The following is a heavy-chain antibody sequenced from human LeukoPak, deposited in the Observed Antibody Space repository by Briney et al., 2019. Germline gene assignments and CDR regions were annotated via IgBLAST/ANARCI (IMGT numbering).Heavy chain of an antibody. CDR1: GYTFTGYY. Sequence: ASVKVSCKASGYTFTGYYMRWVRQAPGQGLEWMGWINPNSGGTNYAQKFQGWVTMTRDTSISTAYMELSRLRSDDTAVYYCATQTWYSGSYYGYFQHWGQGTLVTVSS. D-gene: IGHD1-26*01. V-gene: IGHV1-2*04. J-gene: IGHJ1*01. CDR2: INPNSGGT. CDR3: ATQTWYSGSYYGYFQH.